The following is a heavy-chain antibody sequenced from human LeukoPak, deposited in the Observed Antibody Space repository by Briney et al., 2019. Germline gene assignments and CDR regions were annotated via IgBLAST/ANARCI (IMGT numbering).Heavy chain of an antibody. Sequence: GGSLRLFCTPSIFIQYLYAELGLRQAPGKGLEWVALISYDGGNVNYADSVKGRFTISRDNSKNTVVLQMDSLRVDDTAIYYCARDPPSSSSRTQDFFQFWGQGTPVTVSS. D-gene: IGHD6-13*01. J-gene: IGHJ4*02. CDR3: ARDPPSSSSRTQDFFQF. V-gene: IGHV3-30*14. CDR2: ISYDGGNV. CDR1: IFIQYLYA.